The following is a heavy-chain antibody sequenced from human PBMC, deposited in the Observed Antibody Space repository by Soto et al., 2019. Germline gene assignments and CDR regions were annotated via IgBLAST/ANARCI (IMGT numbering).Heavy chain of an antibody. CDR2: IYGSGST. V-gene: IGHV4-4*07. CDR1: GGAICSHY. D-gene: IGHD3-3*01. J-gene: IGHJ5*02. Sequence: SETLSLTCTISGGAICSHYWTWIRQPAGKGLEWIGRIYGSGSTKYNPSLQSRVTMSLDTSKNQFSLRLESVTAADTDVYHCARGQRFSDWFDPWGQGTLVTVS. CDR3: ARGQRFSDWFDP.